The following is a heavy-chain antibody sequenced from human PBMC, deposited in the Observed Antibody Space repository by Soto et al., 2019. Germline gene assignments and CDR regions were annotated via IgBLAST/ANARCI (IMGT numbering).Heavy chain of an antibody. V-gene: IGHV3-23*01. D-gene: IGHD5-12*01. CDR2: ISGSGGTT. CDR1: GFTFKSHV. J-gene: IGHJ4*02. CDR3: AKGKWLQMYYFDY. Sequence: PGGSQRLPSAASGFTFKSHVMTWVRQAPGKGLEWVSGISGSGGTTNYADSVKGRFTISRDNSKNTLYLQMNSLRAEDTAVYYCAKGKWLQMYYFDYWGQGTLVTVSS.